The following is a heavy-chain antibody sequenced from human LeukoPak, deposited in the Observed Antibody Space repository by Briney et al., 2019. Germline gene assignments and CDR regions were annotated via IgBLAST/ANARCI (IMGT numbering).Heavy chain of an antibody. CDR3: ARGLLVPIVLPYYYYYMDV. Sequence: PSETLSLTCAVYGGSFSGYYWSWLRQPPGKGLEWIGEINHSGSTNYNPSLKSRVTISVDTSKNQFSLKLSSVTAADTAVYYCARGLLVPIVLPYYYYYMDVWGKGTTVTVSS. CDR2: INHSGST. V-gene: IGHV4-34*01. D-gene: IGHD1-26*01. CDR1: GGSFSGYY. J-gene: IGHJ6*03.